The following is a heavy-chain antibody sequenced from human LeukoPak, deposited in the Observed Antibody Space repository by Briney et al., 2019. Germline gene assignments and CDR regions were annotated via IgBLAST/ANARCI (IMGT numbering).Heavy chain of an antibody. Sequence: GGSLRLSCAASGFTLSTYEMNWVRQAPGKGLEWVSYISSSGSTIYYADSVKGRFTISRDNAKNSLYLQMNSLRAEDTAVYYCAREWGLSPFDYWGQGTLVTVSS. CDR2: ISSSGSTI. J-gene: IGHJ4*02. CDR3: AREWGLSPFDY. D-gene: IGHD3-16*01. CDR1: GFTLSTYE. V-gene: IGHV3-48*03.